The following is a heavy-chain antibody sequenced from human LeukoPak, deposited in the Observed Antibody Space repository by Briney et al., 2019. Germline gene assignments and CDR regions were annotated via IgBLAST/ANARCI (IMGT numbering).Heavy chain of an antibody. J-gene: IGHJ6*02. CDR3: ATNSEVVVILPYYYYGMDV. V-gene: IGHV1-24*01. Sequence: GPPVKVSCKVSGYTLTELSMHWVRQAPGKGLEWMGGFDPEDGETIYAQKFQGRVTMTEDTSTDTAYMELSSLRSEDTAVYYCATNSEVVVILPYYYYGMDVWGQGTTVTVSS. CDR2: FDPEDGET. CDR1: GYTLTELS. D-gene: IGHD3-22*01.